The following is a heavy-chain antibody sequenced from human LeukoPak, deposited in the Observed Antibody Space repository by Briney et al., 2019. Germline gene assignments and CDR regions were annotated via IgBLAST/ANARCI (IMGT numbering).Heavy chain of an antibody. J-gene: IGHJ4*02. CDR3: AREPCGAGFY. CDR2: IYYSGST. Sequence: SETLSLTCTVSGCSISSSSYYWGWIRQPPGKGLEWIGSIYYSGSTYYNPSLKSRVTISVDTSKNQFSLKLSSVTAADTAVYYCAREPCGAGFYWGQGTLVTVSS. V-gene: IGHV4-39*07. D-gene: IGHD3-10*01. CDR1: GCSISSSSYY.